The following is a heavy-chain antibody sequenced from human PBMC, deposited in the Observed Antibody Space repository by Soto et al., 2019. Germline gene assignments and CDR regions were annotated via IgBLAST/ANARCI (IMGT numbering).Heavy chain of an antibody. CDR2: ISSNGGST. J-gene: IGHJ4*02. CDR3: AKAGGGGYGFDY. D-gene: IGHD3-16*01. CDR1: GFTFSSYA. V-gene: IGHV3-64*01. Sequence: EVQLVESGGGLVQPGGSLRLSCAASGFTFSSYAMHWVRQAPGKGLEYVSAISSNGGSTYYANAVKGRFTISRDNSENTLYSKMGSGGAEDNVVDRCAKAGGGGYGFDYWGQGTLVTVSS.